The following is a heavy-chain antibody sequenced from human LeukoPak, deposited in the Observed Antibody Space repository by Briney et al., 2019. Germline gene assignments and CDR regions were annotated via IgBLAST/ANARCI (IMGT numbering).Heavy chain of an antibody. V-gene: IGHV3-23*01. Sequence: GGSLRLSCAASGFTFSSYWMSWVRQAPGKGLEWVSAISGSGGSTYYADSVKGRFTISRDNSKNTLYLQMNSLRAEDTAVYYCAKVGSRTTVPYYFDYWGQGTLVTVSS. CDR1: GFTFSSYW. CDR3: AKVGSRTTVPYYFDY. D-gene: IGHD4-17*01. CDR2: ISGSGGST. J-gene: IGHJ4*02.